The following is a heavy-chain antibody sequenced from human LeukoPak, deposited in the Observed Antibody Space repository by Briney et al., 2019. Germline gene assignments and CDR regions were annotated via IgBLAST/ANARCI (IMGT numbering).Heavy chain of an antibody. D-gene: IGHD3-3*01. J-gene: IGHJ4*02. CDR1: GGSISGYY. Sequence: SETLSLTCTVSGGSISGYYWSWIRQPPGKGLEWIGEINHSGSTNYNPSLKSRVTISVDTSKNQFSLKLSSVTAADTAVYYCARTLRFLEWLYYFDYWGQGTLVTVSS. V-gene: IGHV4-34*01. CDR3: ARTLRFLEWLYYFDY. CDR2: INHSGST.